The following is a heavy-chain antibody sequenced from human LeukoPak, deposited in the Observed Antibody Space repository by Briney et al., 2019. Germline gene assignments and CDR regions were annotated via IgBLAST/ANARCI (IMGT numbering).Heavy chain of an antibody. V-gene: IGHV4-30-2*01. CDR3: ARGFLPRQWLVRLHYFDY. CDR2: IYHSGST. CDR1: GGSISSGGYS. J-gene: IGHJ4*02. Sequence: SETLSLTCAVSGGSISSGGYSWSWIRQPPGKGLEWIGYIYHSGSTYYNPSLKSRVTISVDTSKNQFSLKLSSVTAADTAVYYCARGFLPRQWLVRLHYFDYWGQGTLVTVSS. D-gene: IGHD6-19*01.